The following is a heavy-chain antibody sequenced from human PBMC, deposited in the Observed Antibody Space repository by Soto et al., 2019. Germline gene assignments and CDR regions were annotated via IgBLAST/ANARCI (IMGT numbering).Heavy chain of an antibody. CDR2: IYYSGST. J-gene: IGHJ4*02. CDR1: GGSISSSSYY. V-gene: IGHV4-39*01. CDR3: ARRRVRFLEWSPGGENDY. Sequence: QLQLQESGPGLVKPSETLSLTCTVSGGSISSSSYYWGWIRQPPGKGLEWIGSIYYSGSTYYNPSLKSRVTISVDTSKNQFSLKLSSVTAADTAVYYCARRRVRFLEWSPGGENDYWGQGTLVTVSS. D-gene: IGHD3-3*01.